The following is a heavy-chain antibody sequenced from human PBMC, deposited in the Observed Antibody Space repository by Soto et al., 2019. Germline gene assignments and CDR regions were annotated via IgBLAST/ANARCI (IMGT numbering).Heavy chain of an antibody. CDR2: VSYSGGT. J-gene: IGHJ6*02. V-gene: IGHV4-30-4*01. D-gene: IGHD6-13*01. CDR3: ARAHRDLQQLVQYYYGMNV. CDR1: CYSITFCDYY. Sequence: PSETLSLTCTFSCYSITFCDYYWSWIRQPPGKGLEWIWYVSYSGGTYYNPSLKSRVSISVDTSKDQFSLQLSSVTAADTAVYYCARAHRDLQQLVQYYYGMNVWGRGTTVTVSS.